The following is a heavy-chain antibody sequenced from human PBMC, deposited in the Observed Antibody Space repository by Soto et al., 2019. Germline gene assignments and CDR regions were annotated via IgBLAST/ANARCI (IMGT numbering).Heavy chain of an antibody. CDR1: GYTFTSYN. J-gene: IGHJ4*02. CDR2: INPSGGTT. Sequence: QVQLVQSGAEVKKPGASVKVSCKASGYTFTSYNVHWVRQAPGQGLEWMAIINPSGGTTYYVQKFEGRVTLTTDTSTSTVSMELSSLRSDDTAVYYCARVRGGGSEYFFDYWGQGTLVTVSS. CDR3: ARVRGGGSEYFFDY. V-gene: IGHV1-46*01. D-gene: IGHD2-15*01.